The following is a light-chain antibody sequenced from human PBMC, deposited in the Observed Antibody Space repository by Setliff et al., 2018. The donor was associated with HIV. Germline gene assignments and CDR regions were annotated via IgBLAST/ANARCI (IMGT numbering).Light chain of an antibody. CDR1: SSDVGGYKY. J-gene: IGLJ1*01. Sequence: QSALTQPASVSGSPGQSITISCTGTSSDVGGYKYVSWYQQHPGKAPKLMIYEVSNRPSGVSNRSSGSKSGNTASLTISGLQAEDEADYYCSSYTSSSTPLVFGTGTKVT. CDR3: SSYTSSSTPLV. V-gene: IGLV2-14*01. CDR2: EVS.